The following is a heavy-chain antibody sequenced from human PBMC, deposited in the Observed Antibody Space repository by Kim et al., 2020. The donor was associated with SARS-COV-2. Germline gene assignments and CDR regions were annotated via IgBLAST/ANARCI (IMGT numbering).Heavy chain of an antibody. V-gene: IGHV3-7*01. D-gene: IGHD4-17*01. CDR2: IKQDGSEK. Sequence: GGSLRLSCAASGFTFSSYWMSWVRQAPGKGLEWVANIKQDGSEKYYVDSVKGRFTISRDNAKNSLYLQMNSLRAEDTAVYYCARDRTTVVTHYYYYYMDIWGKGTTVTVSS. J-gene: IGHJ6*03. CDR3: ARDRTTVVTHYYYYYMDI. CDR1: GFTFSSYW.